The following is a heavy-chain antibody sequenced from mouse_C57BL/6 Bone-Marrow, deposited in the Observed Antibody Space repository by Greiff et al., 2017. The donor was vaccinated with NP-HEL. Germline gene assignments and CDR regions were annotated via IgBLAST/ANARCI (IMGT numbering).Heavy chain of an antibody. Sequence: DVQLQESGPGLVKPSQSLSLTCSVTGYSITSGYYWNWIRQFPGNKLEWMGYISYDGSNNYNPSLKNRISITRDTSKNQFFLKLNSVTTEDTATYYCARDPAYFYAMDYWGQGTSVTVSS. D-gene: IGHD2-10*01. V-gene: IGHV3-6*01. CDR2: ISYDGSN. CDR3: ARDPAYFYAMDY. CDR1: GYSITSGYY. J-gene: IGHJ4*01.